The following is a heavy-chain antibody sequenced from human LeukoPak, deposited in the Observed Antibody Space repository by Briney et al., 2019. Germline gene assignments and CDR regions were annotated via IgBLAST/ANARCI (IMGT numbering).Heavy chain of an antibody. D-gene: IGHD2-21*02. CDR3: AREGVVTAMFGYSFDY. CDR2: ISSSGSTI. CDR1: GFTFSDYY. V-gene: IGHV3-11*04. Sequence: PGGSLRLSCAASGFTFSDYYMSWMRQAPGEGLEWGSYISSSGSTIYYADSVKGRFTISRDNAKNSLYLQMNSLRAEETVVYYCAREGVVTAMFGYSFDYWGQGTLVTVSS. J-gene: IGHJ4*02.